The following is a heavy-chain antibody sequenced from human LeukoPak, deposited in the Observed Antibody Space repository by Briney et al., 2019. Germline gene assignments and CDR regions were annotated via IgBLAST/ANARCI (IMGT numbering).Heavy chain of an antibody. CDR2: IYYSGST. CDR1: GGSISSYY. Sequence: SETLSLTCTVSGGSISSYYWSWIRQPPGKGLEWIGYIYYSGSTNYNPSLKSRVTISVDTSKNQFSLKLSSVTAADTAVYYCARVRVRAGVSWFDPWGQGTLVTVSS. V-gene: IGHV4-59*01. J-gene: IGHJ5*02. CDR3: ARVRVRAGVSWFDP. D-gene: IGHD6-19*01.